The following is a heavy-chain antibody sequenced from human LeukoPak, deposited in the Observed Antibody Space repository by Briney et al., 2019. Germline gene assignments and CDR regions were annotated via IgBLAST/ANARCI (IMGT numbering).Heavy chain of an antibody. V-gene: IGHV4-59*12. CDR1: GGSISSYY. J-gene: IGHJ3*02. CDR2: IYYSGST. Sequence: SETLSLTCTVSGGSISSYYWSWIRQPPGKGLEWIGYIYYSGSTNYNPSLKSRVTISVDTSKNQFSLKLSSVTAADTAVYYCARRYSYGPNDAFDIWGQGTMVTVSS. CDR3: ARRYSYGPNDAFDI. D-gene: IGHD5-18*01.